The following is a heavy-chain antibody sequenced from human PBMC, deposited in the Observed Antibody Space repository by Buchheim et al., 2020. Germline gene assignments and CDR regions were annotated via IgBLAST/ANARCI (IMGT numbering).Heavy chain of an antibody. CDR2: INPNSGGT. CDR1: GYTFTGYD. V-gene: IGHV1-2*02. Sequence: QVQLVQSGAEVKKPGASVKVSCKASGYTFTGYDMHWVRQAPGQGLEWMGWINPNSGGTNYAQKLQGRVTMTRDRSISVAYMELSRLRSDDTAVYYCARGGDLAYCGGDCYSDYWGQGTL. D-gene: IGHD2-21*02. J-gene: IGHJ4*02. CDR3: ARGGDLAYCGGDCYSDY.